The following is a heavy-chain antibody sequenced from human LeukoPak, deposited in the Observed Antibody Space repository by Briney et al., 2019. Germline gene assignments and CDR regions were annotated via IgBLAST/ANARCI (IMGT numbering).Heavy chain of an antibody. D-gene: IGHD4-17*01. CDR3: ARLRNTMTTPHFDY. V-gene: IGHV3-11*03. J-gene: IGHJ4*02. Sequence: GGSLRLSCAASGFTFSDYYMSWIRQAPGKGLEWVSYISSSNSYTNYADSVKGRFTISRDNAKNSLYLQMNSLRAEDTAVYYCARLRNTMTTPHFDYWGQGTLVTVSS. CDR2: ISSSNSYT. CDR1: GFTFSDYY.